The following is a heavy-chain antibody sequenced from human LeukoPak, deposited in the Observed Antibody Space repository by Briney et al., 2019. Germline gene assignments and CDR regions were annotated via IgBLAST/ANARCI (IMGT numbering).Heavy chain of an antibody. J-gene: IGHJ3*02. CDR2: INGDSGDT. CDR1: GYTFTDYY. CDR3: ARDDSDSPLNALDI. D-gene: IGHD3-22*01. Sequence: ASVTVSCKASGYTFTDYYIHWVRQAPGQGLEWMGWINGDSGDTHYAQKFQGRVTVTRDTSISTAYMEVSRLTSDDTAVYYCARDDSDSPLNALDIWGQGTMVTVSS. V-gene: IGHV1-2*02.